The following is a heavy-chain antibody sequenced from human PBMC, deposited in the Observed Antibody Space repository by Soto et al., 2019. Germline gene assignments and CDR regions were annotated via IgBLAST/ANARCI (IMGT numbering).Heavy chain of an antibody. J-gene: IGHJ4*02. CDR3: AGRYCSGGSCYSPIDY. Sequence: ALRLSFAASGFAFSSYGMHWVRQAPGKGLEWVAVIWYDGSNKYYADSVKGRFTISRDNSKNTLYLQMNSLRAEDTAVYYCAGRYCSGGSCYSPIDYWGQGTLVTVSS. CDR1: GFAFSSYG. D-gene: IGHD2-15*01. V-gene: IGHV3-33*01. CDR2: IWYDGSNK.